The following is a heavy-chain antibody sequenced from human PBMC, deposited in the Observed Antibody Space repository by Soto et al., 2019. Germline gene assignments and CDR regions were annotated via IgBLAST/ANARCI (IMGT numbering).Heavy chain of an antibody. J-gene: IGHJ6*03. CDR1: GGSISSGGYY. CDR3: ARRRPGSTDYYYYMDV. V-gene: IGHV4-31*03. D-gene: IGHD2-2*01. CDR2: IYYSGST. Sequence: SETLSLTCTVSGGSISSGGYYWSWIRQHPGKGLEWIGYIYYSGSTYYNPSLKSRVTISVDTSKNQFSLKLSSVTAADTAVYYCARRRPGSTDYYYYMDVWGKGTTVTASS.